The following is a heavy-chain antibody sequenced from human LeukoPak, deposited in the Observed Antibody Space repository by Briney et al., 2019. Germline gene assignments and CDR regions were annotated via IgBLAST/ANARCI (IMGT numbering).Heavy chain of an antibody. V-gene: IGHV4-39*01. Sequence: PSETLSLTCTVSGGSISSSSYYWGWIRQPPGKGLEWIGSIYYSGSTYYNPSLKSRVTISVDTSKNQFSLKLSSVTAADTAVYYCARHRITMVRGRHNWFDPWGQGTLVIVSS. J-gene: IGHJ5*02. CDR1: GGSISSSSYY. D-gene: IGHD3-10*01. CDR2: IYYSGST. CDR3: ARHRITMVRGRHNWFDP.